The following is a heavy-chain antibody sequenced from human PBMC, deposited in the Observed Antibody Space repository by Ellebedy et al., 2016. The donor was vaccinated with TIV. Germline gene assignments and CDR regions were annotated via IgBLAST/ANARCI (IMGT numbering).Heavy chain of an antibody. V-gene: IGHV3-33*08. CDR2: IWYDGSNK. CDR3: ARFYGSGSYYFDY. D-gene: IGHD3-10*01. CDR1: GFTFSCYW. Sequence: GGSLRLSCAASGFTFSCYWMSWVRQAPGKGLEWVAVIWYDGSNKYYADSVKGRFTISRDNSKNTLYLQMNSLRAEDTAVYYCARFYGSGSYYFDYWGQGTLVTVSS. J-gene: IGHJ4*02.